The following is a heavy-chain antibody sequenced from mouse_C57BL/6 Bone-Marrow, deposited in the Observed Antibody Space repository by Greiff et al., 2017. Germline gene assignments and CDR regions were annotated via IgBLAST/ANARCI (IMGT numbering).Heavy chain of an antibody. CDR2: IRRGGST. CDR3: ARYNWLWCVDV. V-gene: IGHV2-2*01. J-gene: IGHJ1*03. CDR1: GFSLTSYG. D-gene: IGHD1-3*01. Sequence: QVQLKQSGPGLVQPSQSLSITCTVSGFSLTSYGVHWVRQSPGKGLEWLGVIRRGGSTDYNAAFISRLSISKDNSKSQVCFKMNSLQADDTAIYYCARYNWLWCVDVWGTGTTVTVSA.